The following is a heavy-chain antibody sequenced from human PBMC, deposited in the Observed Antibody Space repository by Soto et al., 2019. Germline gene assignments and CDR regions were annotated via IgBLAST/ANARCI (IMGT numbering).Heavy chain of an antibody. CDR3: TKGGKRLVRWFFDC. D-gene: IGHD6-13*01. CDR2: ISYDGTNA. J-gene: IGHJ4*02. V-gene: IGHV3-30*18. Sequence: QVQLVESGGGVVQPGRSLRLSCAASGFAFSSYGMHWVRQAPGKGLEWLAVISYDGTNAYYADSVKGRFTISRDNSINTLYLQMNCLRAEDPAVYYCTKGGKRLVRWFFDCWGQGTLVTVSS. CDR1: GFAFSSYG.